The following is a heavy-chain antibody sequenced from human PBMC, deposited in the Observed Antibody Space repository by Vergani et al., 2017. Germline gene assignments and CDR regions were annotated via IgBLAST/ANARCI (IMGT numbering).Heavy chain of an antibody. CDR2: INPNSGGT. CDR1: GYTFTGYY. D-gene: IGHD5-18*01. J-gene: IGHJ3*02. CDR3: ARRRGFGYGRDAFDI. Sequence: QVQLVQSGAEVKKPGASVKVSCKASGYTFTGYYMHWVRQAPGQGLEWMGWINPNSGGTNYAQKFQGRVTMTRDTSISTAYMELSRLRSDDTAVYYCARRRGFGYGRDAFDIWGQGTMVTVSS. V-gene: IGHV1-2*02.